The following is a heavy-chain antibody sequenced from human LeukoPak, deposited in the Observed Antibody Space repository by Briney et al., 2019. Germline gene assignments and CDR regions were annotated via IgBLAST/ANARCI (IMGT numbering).Heavy chain of an antibody. Sequence: PGGSLRLSCAASRFTVSSNYMSWVRQAPGKGLEWVSVIYSGGSTYYADSVKGRFTISRDNSKNTLYLQMNSLRAEDTAVYYCARDGGDSFDYWGQGTLVTVSS. J-gene: IGHJ4*02. D-gene: IGHD2-21*02. V-gene: IGHV3-53*01. CDR3: ARDGGDSFDY. CDR1: RFTVSSNY. CDR2: IYSGGST.